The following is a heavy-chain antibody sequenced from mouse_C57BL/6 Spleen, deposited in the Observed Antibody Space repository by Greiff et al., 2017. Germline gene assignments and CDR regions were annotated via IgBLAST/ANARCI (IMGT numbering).Heavy chain of an antibody. Sequence: VQLQESGPGLVAPSQSLSITCTVSGFSLTSYGVSWVRQPPGKGLEWLGVIWGDGSTNYHSALISRQSISKDNSNSQVSLKLNSLRTDDTATYYYAADGYGEGYYFDYWGQGTTLTVSS. CDR1: GFSLTSYG. D-gene: IGHD2-2*01. V-gene: IGHV2-3*01. J-gene: IGHJ2*01. CDR2: IWGDGST. CDR3: AADGYGEGYYFDY.